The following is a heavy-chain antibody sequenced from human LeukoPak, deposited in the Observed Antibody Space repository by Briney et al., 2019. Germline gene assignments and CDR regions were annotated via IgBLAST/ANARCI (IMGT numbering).Heavy chain of an antibody. V-gene: IGHV1-2*02. CDR2: INPNSGGT. Sequence: ASVKVSCKASGYTFTGYYMHWVRQAPGQGLEWMGWINPNSGGTNYAQKFQGRVTMTRDTSISTAYMELSGLRSDDTAVYYCARTSSGALPPFDYWGQGTLVTVSS. D-gene: IGHD6-19*01. CDR3: ARTSSGALPPFDY. CDR1: GYTFTGYY. J-gene: IGHJ4*02.